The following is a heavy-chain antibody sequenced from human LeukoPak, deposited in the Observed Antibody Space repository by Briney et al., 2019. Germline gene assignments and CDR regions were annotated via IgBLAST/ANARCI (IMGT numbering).Heavy chain of an antibody. CDR1: GGSISSYY. CDR2: IYYSGST. V-gene: IGHV4-59*04. J-gene: IGHJ6*03. Sequence: SETLSLTCTVSGGSISSYYWSWIRQPPGKGREGVGNIYYSGSTYYSPSLKSRVTIAVDTSKNQFSLKLTSVTAADTAVYYCARVGATYPHYYMDVWGKGTTVTVAS. CDR3: ARVGATYPHYYMDV. D-gene: IGHD1-26*01.